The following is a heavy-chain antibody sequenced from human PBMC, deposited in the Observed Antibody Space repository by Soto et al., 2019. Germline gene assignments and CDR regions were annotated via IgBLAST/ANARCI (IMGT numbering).Heavy chain of an antibody. CDR2: IYHSGST. Sequence: QVQLQESGPGLVKPSGTLSLTCAVSGGSISSSNWWSWVRQPPGKGLEWIGEIYHSGSTNYNPSLKSRVTISVDKSKNQSSLKLSSVTAADTAVYYCAREGVSTAMVTHYYYGMDVWGQGTTVTVSS. D-gene: IGHD5-18*01. J-gene: IGHJ6*02. CDR1: GGSISSSNW. V-gene: IGHV4-4*02. CDR3: AREGVSTAMVTHYYYGMDV.